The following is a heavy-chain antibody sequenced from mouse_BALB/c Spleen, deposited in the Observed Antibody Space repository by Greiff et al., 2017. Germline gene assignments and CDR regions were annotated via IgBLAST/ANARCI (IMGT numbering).Heavy chain of an antibody. CDR1: GFTFSSYA. CDR3: ARGYYGSSQGAMDY. CDR2: ISSGGST. D-gene: IGHD1-1*01. V-gene: IGHV5-6-5*01. J-gene: IGHJ4*01. Sequence: EVKVVESGGGLVKPGGSLKLSCAASGFTFSSYAMSWVRQTPEKRLEWVASISSGGSTYYPDSVKGRFTISRDNARNILYLQMSSLRSEDTAMYYWARGYYGSSQGAMDYWGQGTSVTVSS.